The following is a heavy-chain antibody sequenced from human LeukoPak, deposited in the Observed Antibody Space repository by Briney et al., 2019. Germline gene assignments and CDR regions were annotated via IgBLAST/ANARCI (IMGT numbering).Heavy chain of an antibody. J-gene: IGHJ5*02. Sequence: GGSLRLSCAASGFTFSSYSMNWVRQAPGKWLEWVSSISSSSSYIYYADSVKGRFTISRDNAKNSLYLQMNSLRAEDTAVYYCARGLPYSSSPNWFDPWGQGTLVTVSS. V-gene: IGHV3-21*01. CDR2: ISSSSSYI. CDR1: GFTFSSYS. D-gene: IGHD6-13*01. CDR3: ARGLPYSSSPNWFDP.